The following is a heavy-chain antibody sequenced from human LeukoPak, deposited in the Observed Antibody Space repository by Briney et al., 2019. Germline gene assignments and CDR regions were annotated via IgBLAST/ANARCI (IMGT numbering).Heavy chain of an antibody. CDR2: IWYDGSNK. D-gene: IGHD3-22*01. Sequence: PGGSLRLSCAASGFTFSSYGMHWVRQAPGKGLEWVAVIWYDGSNKYYADSVKGRFTISRDNSKNTLYLQMNSLRAEDTAVYYCARGGMDYYDGSALDYWGQGTLVTVSS. CDR1: GFTFSSYG. J-gene: IGHJ4*02. CDR3: ARGGMDYYDGSALDY. V-gene: IGHV3-33*01.